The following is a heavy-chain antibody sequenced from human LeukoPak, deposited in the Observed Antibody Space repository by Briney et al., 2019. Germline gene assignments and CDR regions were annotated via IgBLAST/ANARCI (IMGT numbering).Heavy chain of an antibody. V-gene: IGHV3-30-3*01. CDR2: ISYDGSNK. CDR3: ARARSGWYPSATDY. CDR1: GFTFSSYA. D-gene: IGHD6-19*01. Sequence: GGSLRLSCAASGFTFSSYAMHWVRQAPGRGLEWVAVISYDGSNKYYADSVKGRFTISRDNAKNSLYLQMNSLRVEDTAVYYCARARSGWYPSATDYWGQGTLVTVSS. J-gene: IGHJ4*02.